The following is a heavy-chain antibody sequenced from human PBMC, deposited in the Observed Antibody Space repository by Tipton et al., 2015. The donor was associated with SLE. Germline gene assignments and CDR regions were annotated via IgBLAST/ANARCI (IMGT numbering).Heavy chain of an antibody. CDR2: ISSSSSTI. Sequence: SLRLSCAASGFTFSSYSMNWVRQAPGKGLEWVSYISSSSSTIYYADSVKGRFTISRDNAKNSLYLQMNGLRAEDTAVYYCAKIRGPFDIWGQGTMVTVSS. J-gene: IGHJ3*02. CDR1: GFTFSSYS. V-gene: IGHV3-48*01. CDR3: AKIRGPFDI.